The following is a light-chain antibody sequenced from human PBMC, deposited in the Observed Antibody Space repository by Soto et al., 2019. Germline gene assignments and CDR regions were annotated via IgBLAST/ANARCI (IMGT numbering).Light chain of an antibody. V-gene: IGLV2-14*01. J-gene: IGLJ2*01. CDR3: SSYASSSTHVV. Sequence: QSALTQPASVSGSPGQSFTISCTGTSSDVGGYNYVSWYQQHPGKAPKLMIYDVSNRPSGVSNRFSGSKSGNTASLTISGLHAEDEAEYYCSSYASSSTHVVFGGGTKVTVL. CDR2: DVS. CDR1: SSDVGGYNY.